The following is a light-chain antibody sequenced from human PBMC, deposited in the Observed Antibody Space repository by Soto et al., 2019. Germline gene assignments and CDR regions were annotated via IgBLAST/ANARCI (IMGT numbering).Light chain of an antibody. Sequence: DIQMTQFPSSVSASVGDTVTISCRANRAIDDWLAWYQQKPGKAPKLLMYGSSTLQSGVPSHFSGSRSGTDFILTITSLQPEDFATYFCQQAKDVPLTFGGGTKVEIK. CDR3: QQAKDVPLT. CDR2: GSS. V-gene: IGKV1-12*01. J-gene: IGKJ4*01. CDR1: RAIDDW.